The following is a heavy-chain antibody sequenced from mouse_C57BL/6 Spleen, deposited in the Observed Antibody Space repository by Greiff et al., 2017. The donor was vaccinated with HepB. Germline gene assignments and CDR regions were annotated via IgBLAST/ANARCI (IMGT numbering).Heavy chain of an antibody. Sequence: QVQLQQPGAELVKPGASVKMSCKASGYTFTSYWITWVKQRPGQGLEWIGDIYPGSGSTNYNEKFKGKATLTVDSSSSTAYMQLSSLTSEDSAVYYCARRGDGYYPGWFADWGQGTLVTVSA. CDR3: ARRGDGYYPGWFAD. J-gene: IGHJ3*01. V-gene: IGHV1-55*01. CDR1: GYTFTSYW. CDR2: IYPGSGST. D-gene: IGHD2-3*01.